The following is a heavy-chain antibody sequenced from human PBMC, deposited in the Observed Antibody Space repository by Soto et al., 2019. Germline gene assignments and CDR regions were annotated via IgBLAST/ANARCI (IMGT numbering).Heavy chain of an antibody. Sequence: EVQLVESGGGLIQPGGSLRLSCAVSGFTVNTNYMSWVRQAPGKGLEWVSVIYSGGRTDYADSVRGRFTIYRDNSKNTVYLQMNTLRVEDTAVYYCASRTWDLGGFDPWGQGTQVTVSS. J-gene: IGHJ5*02. CDR2: IYSGGRT. CDR1: GFTVNTNY. D-gene: IGHD3-10*01. V-gene: IGHV3-53*01. CDR3: ASRTWDLGGFDP.